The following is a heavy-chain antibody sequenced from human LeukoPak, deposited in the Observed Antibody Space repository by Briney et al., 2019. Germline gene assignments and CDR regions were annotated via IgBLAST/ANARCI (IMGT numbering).Heavy chain of an antibody. J-gene: IGHJ3*02. V-gene: IGHV3-21*01. D-gene: IGHD1-26*01. CDR2: ISSSSSYI. CDR3: ARGISGSYSWGAFDI. CDR1: GFTFSSYS. Sequence: PGGSLRLSCAASGFTFSSYSMNWVRHDPGKGLEWVSSISSSSSYIYYADSVKGRFTISRDNAKNSLYLQMNSLRAEDTAVYYCARGISGSYSWGAFDIWGQGTMVTVSS.